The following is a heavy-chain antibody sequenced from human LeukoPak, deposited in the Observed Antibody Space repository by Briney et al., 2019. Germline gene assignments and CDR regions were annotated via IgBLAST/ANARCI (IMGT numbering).Heavy chain of an antibody. V-gene: IGHV4-61*08. Sequence: PSETLSLTCTVSGASIRSGDHHWSWIRQPPGKGLEWIGYIYYSGSTNYNPSLKSRVTISVDTSNNQFSLRLSSVTAADTAVYYCARHETSSSWTSSFDYWGQGTLVTVSS. J-gene: IGHJ4*02. CDR1: GASIRSGDHH. D-gene: IGHD6-13*01. CDR2: IYYSGST. CDR3: ARHETSSSWTSSFDY.